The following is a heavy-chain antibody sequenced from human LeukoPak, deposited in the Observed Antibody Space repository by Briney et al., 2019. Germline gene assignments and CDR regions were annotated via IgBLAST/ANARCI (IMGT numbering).Heavy chain of an antibody. Sequence: GGSLRLSCAASGFTFSSYGMHWVRQAPGKGLEWVAVISYDGSNKYYADSVKGRFTISRDNSKNTLYLQMNSLRAEDTAVYYCARAGGSGRNPAYWGQGTLVTVSS. CDR2: ISYDGSNK. CDR3: ARAGGSGRNPAY. J-gene: IGHJ4*02. V-gene: IGHV3-30*03. CDR1: GFTFSSYG. D-gene: IGHD3-10*01.